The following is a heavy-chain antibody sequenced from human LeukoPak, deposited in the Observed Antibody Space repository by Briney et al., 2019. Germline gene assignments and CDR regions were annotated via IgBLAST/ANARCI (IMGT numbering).Heavy chain of an antibody. J-gene: IGHJ4*02. CDR2: ISNTGGTI. D-gene: IGHD6-19*01. CDR3: ARADMAVVPVFDY. CDR1: GFNFNSYE. Sequence: GGSLRLSCAASGFNFNSYEMNWVRQAPGKGLEWVSYISNTGGTIYDADSVKGRFTISRDNAKNSLYLQMNSLRAADTAVYYCARADMAVVPVFDYWGQGTLVTVSS. V-gene: IGHV3-48*03.